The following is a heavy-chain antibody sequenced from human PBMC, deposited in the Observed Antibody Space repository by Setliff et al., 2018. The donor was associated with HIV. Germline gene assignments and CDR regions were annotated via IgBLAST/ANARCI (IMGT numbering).Heavy chain of an antibody. CDR2: IYYNGGT. D-gene: IGHD4-4*01. J-gene: IGHJ4*02. CDR3: ARDPTTGVDY. CDR1: GGSISSYY. Sequence: SSETLSLTCTVSGGSISSYYWGWIRQPPGKGLEWIGYIYYNGGTKYNPSLKSRVTISVGTSKNQFSLKLTSVTAADTAVYYCARDPTTGVDYWGQGTLVTVSS. V-gene: IGHV4-59*12.